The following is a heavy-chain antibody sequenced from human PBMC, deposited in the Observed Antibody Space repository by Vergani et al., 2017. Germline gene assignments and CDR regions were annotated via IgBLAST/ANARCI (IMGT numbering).Heavy chain of an antibody. V-gene: IGHV2-26*04. J-gene: IGHJ5*02. CDR1: GFSLSNARMG. D-gene: IGHD3-10*01. CDR3: AFSPRSEAAMVPIYNWFDP. CDR2: IFSNDEK. Sequence: QVTLKESGPVLVKPTETLTLTCTVSGFSLSNARMGVSWIRQPPGKALEWLAHIFSNDEKSYSTSLKSRLTISKDTSKSQVVLTMTNMDPVETATYYCAFSPRSEAAMVPIYNWFDPWGQGTLVTVSS.